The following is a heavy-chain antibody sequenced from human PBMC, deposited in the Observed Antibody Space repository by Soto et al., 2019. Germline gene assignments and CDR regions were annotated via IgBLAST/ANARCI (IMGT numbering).Heavy chain of an antibody. CDR3: ARDGPAADFDH. J-gene: IGHJ5*02. Sequence: PGGSLRLSCAASGFTFSGYEMNWVRQAPGKGLEWLSYISDSGRTIYYADSVKGRFTISRDNTKNSLFLQMDSLKVEDTALYYCARDGPAADFDHWGQGILVTVSS. CDR1: GFTFSGYE. V-gene: IGHV3-48*03. D-gene: IGHD6-13*01. CDR2: ISDSGRTI.